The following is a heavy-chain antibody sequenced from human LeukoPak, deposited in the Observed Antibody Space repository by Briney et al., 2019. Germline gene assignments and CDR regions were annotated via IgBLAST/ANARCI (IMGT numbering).Heavy chain of an antibody. V-gene: IGHV3-9*01. Sequence: PGRSLRLSCAASGFTFDDYAMHRVRQAPGKGLEWVSGISWNSGSIDYADSVKGRFTISRDNAKNSLYLQMNSLRAEDTALYYCAKDDSYGGNSNFDYWGQGTLVTVSS. CDR2: ISWNSGSI. CDR3: AKDDSYGGNSNFDY. CDR1: GFTFDDYA. J-gene: IGHJ4*02. D-gene: IGHD4-23*01.